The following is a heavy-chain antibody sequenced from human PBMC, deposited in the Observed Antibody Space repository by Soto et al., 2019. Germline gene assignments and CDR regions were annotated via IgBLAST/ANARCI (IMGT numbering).Heavy chain of an antibody. CDR2: IIPFFGTK. V-gene: IGHV1-69*12. CDR1: GGTLSSHA. Sequence: QVQLVQSGAELKRPGSSVQVSCKASGGTLSSHAVSWVRQAPGQGLEWIGGIIPFFGTKKYARKFQGRVRLTADESAITAYMELSGLRSDDTAVYYCARGLRVLEWPSPLDFWGQGTLVTVSS. CDR3: ARGLRVLEWPSPLDF. D-gene: IGHD3-3*01. J-gene: IGHJ4*02.